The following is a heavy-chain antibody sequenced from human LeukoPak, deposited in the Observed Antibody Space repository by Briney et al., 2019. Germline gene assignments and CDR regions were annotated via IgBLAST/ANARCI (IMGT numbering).Heavy chain of an antibody. CDR3: ATGELRTAFVH. J-gene: IGHJ4*02. CDR1: GGSVSRDC. Sequence: SETLSLTCTVSGGSVSRDCWIWIRQPPGKGLEWIGYICSSGITNSKSSLKSRVTTSVDTSKNEFSLKLTSVTAADTAMYYCATGELRTAFVHWGQGTLVSVSS. D-gene: IGHD1-7*01. CDR2: ICSSGIT. V-gene: IGHV4-4*09.